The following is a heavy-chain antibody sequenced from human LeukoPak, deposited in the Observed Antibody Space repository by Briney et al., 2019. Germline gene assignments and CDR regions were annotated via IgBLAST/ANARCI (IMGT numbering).Heavy chain of an antibody. J-gene: IGHJ4*02. Sequence: ASVKVSCKASGYSFTAYYIHWVRQAPGQGLEWMALINPNSGDTAYAQNFQGRVTLTRDTSISTSYMELSRLRSDDTAMYYCARQYCSGGTCYFDYWGQGTLVTVSS. CDR3: ARQYCSGGTCYFDY. CDR1: GYSFTAYY. CDR2: INPNSGDT. D-gene: IGHD2-15*01. V-gene: IGHV1-2*02.